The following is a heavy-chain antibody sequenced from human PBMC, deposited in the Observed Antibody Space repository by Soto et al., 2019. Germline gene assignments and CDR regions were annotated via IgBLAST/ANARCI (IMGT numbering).Heavy chain of an antibody. V-gene: IGHV1-24*01. CDR1: GYTLTELS. D-gene: IGHD3-3*01. J-gene: IGHJ4*02. CDR2: FDPEDGET. Sequence: AAVKVSCKVSGYTLTELSMHWVRQAPGKGLEWMGGFDPEDGETIYAQKFQGRVTMTEDTSTDTAYMELSSLRSEDTAVYYCATNYDFWSGYFGWGQGTLVTVSS. CDR3: ATNYDFWSGYFG.